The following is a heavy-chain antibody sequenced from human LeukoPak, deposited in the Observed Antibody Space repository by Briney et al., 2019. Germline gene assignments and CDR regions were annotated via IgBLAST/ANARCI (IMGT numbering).Heavy chain of an antibody. CDR2: ISSGGTTI. D-gene: IGHD3-22*01. CDR3: AKGLDSSGYYYFDY. Sequence: GGSLRLSCAASGFTFSSYNMNWVRQAPGKGLEWVSYISSGGTTIYYADSVKGRFTISRDNAKNSLYLQMNRLRAEDTAVYYCAKGLDSSGYYYFDYWGQGTLVTVSS. CDR1: GFTFSSYN. V-gene: IGHV3-48*04. J-gene: IGHJ4*02.